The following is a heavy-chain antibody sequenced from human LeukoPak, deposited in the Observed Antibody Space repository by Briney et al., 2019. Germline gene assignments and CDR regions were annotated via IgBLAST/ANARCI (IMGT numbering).Heavy chain of an antibody. J-gene: IGHJ4*02. Sequence: SETLSLTCTVSGGSISSSSYYWGWIRQPPGKGLEWIGRIYTSGSTNYNPSLKSRVTMSVDTSKNQFSLKLSSVTAADTAVYYCARETGGMAAAGTIDYWGQGTLVTVSS. D-gene: IGHD6-13*01. CDR1: GGSISSSSYY. V-gene: IGHV4-39*07. CDR2: IYTSGST. CDR3: ARETGGMAAAGTIDY.